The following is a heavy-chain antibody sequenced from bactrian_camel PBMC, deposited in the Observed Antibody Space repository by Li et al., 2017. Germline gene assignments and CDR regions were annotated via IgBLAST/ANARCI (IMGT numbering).Heavy chain of an antibody. Sequence: HVQLVESGGGSVQPGGSLRLSCTASGNRISPYFMGWFRQAPGKEREGVGRIHSAGSTRYADSVTGRFTISRDNAKNTVYLQMNSLSSDDTALYYCATTDGYYPDLDAWRCGAKYWGQGTQVTVS. D-gene: IGHD5*01. J-gene: IGHJ4*01. CDR1: GNRISPYF. V-gene: IGHV3S53*01. CDR2: IHSAGST. CDR3: ATTDGYYPDLDAWRCGAKY.